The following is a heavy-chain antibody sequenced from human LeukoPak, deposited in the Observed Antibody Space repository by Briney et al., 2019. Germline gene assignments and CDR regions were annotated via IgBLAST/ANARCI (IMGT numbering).Heavy chain of an antibody. V-gene: IGHV3-30*03. D-gene: IGHD5-24*01. CDR3: ASMATIRLPSDS. Sequence: PGRSLRLSCAASGFTFSSYGMHWVRQAPGKGLEWVAVISYDGSNKYYADSVKGRFTISRDNAKNSLYLQVNSLRAEDTAVYYCASMATIRLPSDSWGQGTLVTVSS. J-gene: IGHJ4*02. CDR2: ISYDGSNK. CDR1: GFTFSSYG.